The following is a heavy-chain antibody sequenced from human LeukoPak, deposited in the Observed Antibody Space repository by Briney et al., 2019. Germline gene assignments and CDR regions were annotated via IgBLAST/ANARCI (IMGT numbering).Heavy chain of an antibody. Sequence: SGPALVKPKQPLTLTCTFFGVSLSTSGMYVTWIRQPPGKALEWLARIDWDDDKYYSTSLKTRLTISKDTSKNPVVLTMTNMDPVDTATYYCARIRGYRYSGPDYWGQGTLVTVSS. V-gene: IGHV2-70*11. CDR2: IDWDDDK. D-gene: IGHD3-16*02. J-gene: IGHJ4*02. CDR3: ARIRGYRYSGPDY. CDR1: GVSLSTSGMY.